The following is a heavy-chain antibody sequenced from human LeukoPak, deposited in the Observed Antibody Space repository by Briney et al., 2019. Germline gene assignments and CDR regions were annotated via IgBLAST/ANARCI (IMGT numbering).Heavy chain of an antibody. CDR1: GFTFSSYA. Sequence: PGGSLRLSCAASGFTFSSYAMHWVRQAPGKGLEWVAVISYDGSNKYYADSVKGRFTISRDNSKNTLYLQMNSLRAEATAVYYCAREGSFGEPYFDYWGQGTLVTVSS. CDR3: AREGSFGEPYFDY. J-gene: IGHJ4*02. D-gene: IGHD3-10*01. CDR2: ISYDGSNK. V-gene: IGHV3-30*04.